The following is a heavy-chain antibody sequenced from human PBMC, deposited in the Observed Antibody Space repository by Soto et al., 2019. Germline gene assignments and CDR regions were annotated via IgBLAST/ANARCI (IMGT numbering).Heavy chain of an antibody. D-gene: IGHD6-6*01. CDR2: INHSGST. CDR3: ARGGAVGSSSRFDP. V-gene: IGHV4-34*01. J-gene: IGHJ5*02. CDR1: GGSFSGYY. Sequence: PSETLSLTCAVYGGSFSGYYWSWIRQPPGKGLEWIGEINHSGSTNYNPSLKSRVTISVDTSKNQFSLKLSSVTAADTVVYYCARGGAVGSSSRFDPWGQGTLVTVSS.